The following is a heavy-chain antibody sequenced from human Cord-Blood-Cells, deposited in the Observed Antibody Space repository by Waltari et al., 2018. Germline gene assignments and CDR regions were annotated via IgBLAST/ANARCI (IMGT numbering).Heavy chain of an antibody. V-gene: IGHV3-9*01. CDR3: ARLVGATDFDAFDI. D-gene: IGHD1-26*01. CDR1: GVTFDDYA. CDR2: ISWNSGSI. Sequence: EVQLVESGGGLVQPGRSLRLSCAASGVTFDDYALHWVRQAPGKGLEWVSGISWNSGSIGYADSVKGRFTISRDNAKNSLYLQMNSLRAEDTALYYCARLVGATDFDAFDIWGQGTMVTVSS. J-gene: IGHJ3*02.